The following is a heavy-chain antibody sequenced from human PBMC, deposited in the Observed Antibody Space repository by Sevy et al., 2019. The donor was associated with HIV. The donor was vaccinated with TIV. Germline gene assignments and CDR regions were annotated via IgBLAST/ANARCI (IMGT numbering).Heavy chain of an antibody. CDR3: XXXXXXXXXXXXXXXXXXXXGAFDI. Sequence: GGSLRLSCAASGFTFSSYWMSWVRQAPGKGLEWVANIKQDGSEKYYVDSVKGRFTISRDNAKNSLYLQMNSLRAEDXXXXXXXXXXXXXXXXXXXXXXXXXXGAFDIWGQGTMVTVSS. CDR2: IKQDGSEK. J-gene: IGHJ3*02. CDR1: GFTFSSYW. V-gene: IGHV3-7*01.